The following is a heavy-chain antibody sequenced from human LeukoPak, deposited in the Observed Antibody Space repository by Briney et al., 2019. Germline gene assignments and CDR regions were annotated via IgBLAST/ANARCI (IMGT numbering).Heavy chain of an antibody. V-gene: IGHV1-18*01. Sequence: ASVKVSCKVSGYTFTSYGISWVRQPPGQGLEWMGWISAYIGNTNYAQKLQGRATMTTDTSTSTAYIDLRSLRSDDTAVYYCARDSERASSGWYMAWIQEDWGQGALATVSS. CDR1: GYTFTSYG. CDR2: ISAYIGNT. D-gene: IGHD6-19*01. J-gene: IGHJ4*02. CDR3: ARDSERASSGWYMAWIQED.